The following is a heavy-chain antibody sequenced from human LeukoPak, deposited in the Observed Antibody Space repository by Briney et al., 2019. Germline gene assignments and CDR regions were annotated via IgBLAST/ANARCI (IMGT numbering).Heavy chain of an antibody. V-gene: IGHV4-59*08. CDR2: IYYSGST. Sequence: SSATLSLTGTVSGGSISGYYWSWIRQPPGKGLEWIGYIYYSGSTGYNTSLKRRVTTSVDTCKNQFSLKLSSVTAADTAVYYCARHGRIGYCSSTSCYTFDHWGQGTLVTVSS. D-gene: IGHD2-2*02. CDR3: ARHGRIGYCSSTSCYTFDH. CDR1: GGSISGYY. J-gene: IGHJ4*02.